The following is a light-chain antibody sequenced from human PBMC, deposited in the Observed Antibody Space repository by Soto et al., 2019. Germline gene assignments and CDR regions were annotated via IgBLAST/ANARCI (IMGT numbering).Light chain of an antibody. CDR1: SSDVGGYNY. Sequence: QSALTQPASVSGSPGQSITISCTGTSSDVGGYNYVSWYQQHTGKAPKLMIYDVSNRPSGVSNRFSGSKSGNTASLTIYGLQAEDEADYYCSSYTSSSTRVVFGGGTKLTVL. V-gene: IGLV2-14*01. CDR3: SSYTSSSTRVV. CDR2: DVS. J-gene: IGLJ2*01.